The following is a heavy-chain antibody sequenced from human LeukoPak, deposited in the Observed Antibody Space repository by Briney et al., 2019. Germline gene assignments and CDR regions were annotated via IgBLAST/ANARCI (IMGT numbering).Heavy chain of an antibody. Sequence: GGSLRLSCTGSGFTFGHYALAWVRQAPGKGLEWLGFIRSQAYGMTIEYAASVKGRFSISRDNSKSIADLQINSLKTEDTAVYYCARGGDFGGPAPLGIDAFGIWGQGTMVTVSS. J-gene: IGHJ3*02. CDR1: GFTFGHYA. CDR3: ARGGDFGGPAPLGIDAFGI. D-gene: IGHD7-27*01. V-gene: IGHV3-49*04. CDR2: IRSQAYGMTI.